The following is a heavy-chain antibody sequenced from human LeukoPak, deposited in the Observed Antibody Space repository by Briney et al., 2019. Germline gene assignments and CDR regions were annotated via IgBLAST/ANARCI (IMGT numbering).Heavy chain of an antibody. CDR3: ARDVGYGEYVGY. J-gene: IGHJ4*02. D-gene: IGHD4-17*01. Sequence: KPGGSLRLSCAASGFTFSSYSMNWVRQTPGKGLEWVSSISSSSSYIYYADSVKGRFTISRDNAKNSLYLQMNSLRAEDTAVYYCARDVGYGEYVGYWGQGTLVTVSS. CDR2: ISSSSSYI. CDR1: GFTFSSYS. V-gene: IGHV3-21*01.